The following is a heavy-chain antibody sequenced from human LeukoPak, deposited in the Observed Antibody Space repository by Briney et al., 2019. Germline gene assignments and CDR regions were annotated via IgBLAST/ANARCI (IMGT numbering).Heavy chain of an antibody. V-gene: IGHV4-59*01. CDR1: GNSLSSYY. J-gene: IGHJ4*02. Sequence: SETLSLTCTVSGNSLSSYYYSWIRQPPGEGLEWIGYMHYSGITDSNPSLKSRVSISVDPSNNRFSLKLSSVNVADTAIYYCVRGASMVVPFDYWGQGTLVTVSS. D-gene: IGHD3-10*01. CDR2: MHYSGIT. CDR3: VRGASMVVPFDY.